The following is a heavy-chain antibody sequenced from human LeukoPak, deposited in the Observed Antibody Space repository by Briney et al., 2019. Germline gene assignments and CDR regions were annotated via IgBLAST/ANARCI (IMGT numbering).Heavy chain of an antibody. Sequence: SETLSLTCTVSGGSISSYYWSWIRQPPGEGLEWIGYIHYTGSTNYNPSLKSRVTISVDTSKNQFSLKLRSVTAADTAVYYCARCTVYRPMDVGGQGTTVTVYS. CDR1: GGSISSYY. V-gene: IGHV4-59*01. CDR2: IHYTGST. CDR3: ARCTVYRPMDV. J-gene: IGHJ6*02. D-gene: IGHD2-8*02.